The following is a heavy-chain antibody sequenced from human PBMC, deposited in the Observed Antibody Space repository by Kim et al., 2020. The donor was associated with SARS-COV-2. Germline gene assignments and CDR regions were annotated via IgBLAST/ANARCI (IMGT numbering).Heavy chain of an antibody. D-gene: IGHD3-3*01. CDR3: VKDHDFWSGYSWGYYFDY. J-gene: IGHJ4*02. V-gene: IGHV3-64D*06. Sequence: KGRFTISRDNSKNTLYLQMSSLRAEDTAVYYCVKDHDFWSGYSWGYYFDYWGQGTLVTVSS.